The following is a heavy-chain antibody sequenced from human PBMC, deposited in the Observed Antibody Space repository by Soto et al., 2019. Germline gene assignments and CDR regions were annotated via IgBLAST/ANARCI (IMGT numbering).Heavy chain of an antibody. CDR1: GFTFSSYG. J-gene: IGHJ6*02. V-gene: IGHV3-30*18. CDR2: ISYDGSNK. D-gene: IGHD2-15*01. CDR3: AKVLGGHKILYYYYGMDV. Sequence: QVQLVESGGGVVQPGRSLRLSCAASGFTFSSYGMHWVRQAPGKGLEWVAVISYDGSNKYYADSVKGRFTISRDNSKNTLYLQMNSLRAEDTAVYYCAKVLGGHKILYYYYGMDVWGQGTTVTVSS.